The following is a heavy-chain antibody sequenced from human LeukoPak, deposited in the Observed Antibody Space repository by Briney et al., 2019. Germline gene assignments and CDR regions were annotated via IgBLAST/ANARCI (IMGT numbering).Heavy chain of an antibody. CDR3: ARLYSSSWYYYYYGMDV. Sequence: GVSVKVSCKASGYTFTSYDINWVRQATGQGLEWMGWMNPNSGNTGYAQKFQGRVTTTRNTSISTAYMELSSLRSEDTAVYYCARLYSSSWYYYYYGMDVWGQGTTVTVSS. J-gene: IGHJ6*02. CDR1: GYTFTSYD. CDR2: MNPNSGNT. V-gene: IGHV1-8*01. D-gene: IGHD6-13*01.